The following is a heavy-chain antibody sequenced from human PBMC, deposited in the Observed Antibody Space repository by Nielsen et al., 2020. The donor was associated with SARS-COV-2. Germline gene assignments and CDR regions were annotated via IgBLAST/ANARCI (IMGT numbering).Heavy chain of an antibody. CDR1: GFTVSSNY. CDR2: IYSGGST. CDR3: AKDREWYYYGMDV. J-gene: IGHJ6*02. Sequence: GGSLRLSCAASGFTVSSNYMSWVRQAPGKGLEWVSVIYSGGSTYYADSVKGRFTISRDNSKNTLYLQMNSLRAEDTAVYYCAKDREWYYYGMDVWGQGTTVTVSS. D-gene: IGHD2-8*01. V-gene: IGHV3-53*05.